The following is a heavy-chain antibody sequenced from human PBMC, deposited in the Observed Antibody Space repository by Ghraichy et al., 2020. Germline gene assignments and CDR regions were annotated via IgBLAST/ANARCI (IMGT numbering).Heavy chain of an antibody. CDR2: ITGST. Sequence: SETLSLTCTVSGASVSSYKWSWIRQAPGKGLEWIGYITGSTNYNPSLKSRVSITDDTSKNQISLKLSSVTAADTGVYYCARYVKTYYYYMDVWGNGTTVTVSS. V-gene: IGHV4-59*02. D-gene: IGHD3-10*02. CDR1: GASVSSYK. CDR3: ARYVKTYYYYMDV. J-gene: IGHJ6*03.